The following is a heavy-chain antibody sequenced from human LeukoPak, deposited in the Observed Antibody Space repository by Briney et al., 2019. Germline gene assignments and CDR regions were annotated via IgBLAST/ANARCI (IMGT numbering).Heavy chain of an antibody. V-gene: IGHV3-48*01. D-gene: IGHD4-11*01. Sequence: GGSLRLSCAASEFTFSSYSMNWVRQAPGKGLEWVSYITNSGNSKSYADSVKGRFTISRDNSKNTLYLQMNSLRAEDTAVYYCARSTVITYGPFDYWGQGTLVTVSS. CDR3: ARSTVITYGPFDY. CDR1: EFTFSSYS. J-gene: IGHJ4*02. CDR2: ITNSGNSK.